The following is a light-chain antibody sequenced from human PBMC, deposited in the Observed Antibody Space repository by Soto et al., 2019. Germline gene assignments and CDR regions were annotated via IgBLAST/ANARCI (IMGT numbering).Light chain of an antibody. CDR2: GAS. CDR3: QQYGRSPT. J-gene: IGKJ4*01. V-gene: IGKV3-20*01. Sequence: EVVLTQSPGTLSLSPGERATLSCRASQRVSGRSLTWYQQRPGQAPRLLIYGASRRATGIPDRFSGSGSGTDFTLTISRLEPEDVALYFCQQYGRSPTFGGGTKVEIK. CDR1: QRVSGRS.